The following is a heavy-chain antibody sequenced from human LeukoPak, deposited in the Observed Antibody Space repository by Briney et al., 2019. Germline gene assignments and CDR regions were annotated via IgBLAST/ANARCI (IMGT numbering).Heavy chain of an antibody. CDR1: GGTFSSYA. V-gene: IGHV1-69*04. Sequence: ASVKVSCKASGGTFSSYAISWVRQAPGQGLEWMGRTIPILGIANYAQKFQGRVTITADKSTSTAYMELSSLRSEDTAVYYCARVGPGYCSSTGCSRVAFDIWGQGTMVTVSS. CDR3: ARVGPGYCSSTGCSRVAFDI. J-gene: IGHJ3*02. CDR2: TIPILGIA. D-gene: IGHD2-2*01.